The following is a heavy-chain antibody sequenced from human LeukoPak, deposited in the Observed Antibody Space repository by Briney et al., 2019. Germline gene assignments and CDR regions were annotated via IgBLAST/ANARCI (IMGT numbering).Heavy chain of an antibody. D-gene: IGHD3-9*01. CDR1: GFTFSSYA. J-gene: IGHJ6*04. CDR3: ARVLSGYPRRDYYYGMDV. Sequence: GGSLRLSCAASGFTFSSYAMHWVRQAPGKGLEWVAVISYDGSNKYYADSVKGRFTISRDNSKSTLYLQMNSLRAEDTAVYYCARVLSGYPRRDYYYGMDVWGKGTTVTVSS. CDR2: ISYDGSNK. V-gene: IGHV3-30*04.